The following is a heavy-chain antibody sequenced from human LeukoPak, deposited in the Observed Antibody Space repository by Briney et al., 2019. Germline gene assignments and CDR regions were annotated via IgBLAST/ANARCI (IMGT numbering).Heavy chain of an antibody. J-gene: IGHJ5*01. CDR2: ISYSGST. Sequence: PSETLSLICAVSGYSITSGFSWGWIRQPPGKGLEWMAAISYSGSTNYQSILQSRLTISRDTPKNEFSLRLTSVTAADTAVYYCVRAGAVPGTDSWGQGTLVTVSS. D-gene: IGHD3-10*01. CDR1: GYSITSGFS. CDR3: VRAGAVPGTDS. V-gene: IGHV4-38-2*01.